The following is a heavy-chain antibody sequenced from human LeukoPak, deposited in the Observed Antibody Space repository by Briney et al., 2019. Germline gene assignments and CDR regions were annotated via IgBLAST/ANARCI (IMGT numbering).Heavy chain of an antibody. Sequence: SGGSLRLSCAASGFTFSTYAMHWVRQAPGKGLDWVAVISYEGSNQYYADSVKGRFTISRDNSKNTLFLQKNSLRAEDTAVYYCARGGVVYPDSFDIWGRGTMVTVSS. V-gene: IGHV3-30*14. CDR3: ARGGVVYPDSFDI. J-gene: IGHJ3*02. CDR2: ISYEGSNQ. D-gene: IGHD2-15*01. CDR1: GFTFSTYA.